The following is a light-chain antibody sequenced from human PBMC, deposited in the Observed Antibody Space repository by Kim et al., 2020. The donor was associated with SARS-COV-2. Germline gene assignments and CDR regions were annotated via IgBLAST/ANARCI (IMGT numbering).Light chain of an antibody. J-gene: IGLJ2*01. V-gene: IGLV1-36*01. CDR1: SFNIGRYA. Sequence: PSQRVTISCSGTSFNIGRYAVNWYQHLPGKAPKLLIYEDALLPSGVSERFSGSRSGTSASLAISGLQSEDEGDYYCAVWDDSLNGPAFGGGTQLPS. CDR2: EDA. CDR3: AVWDDSLNGPA.